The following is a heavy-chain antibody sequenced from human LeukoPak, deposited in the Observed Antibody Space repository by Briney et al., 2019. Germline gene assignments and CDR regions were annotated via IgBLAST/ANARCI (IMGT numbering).Heavy chain of an antibody. CDR2: ISYDGSNK. Sequence: GGSPRLSCAASGFSLTHDAIHWVRQAPGKGLEWVAVISYDGSNKYYADSVKGRFTISRDNSKNTLYLQMNSLRAEDTAVYYCARAGRSRGGTFDYWGQGTLVTVSS. CDR3: ARAGRSRGGTFDY. V-gene: IGHV3-30*04. D-gene: IGHD3-10*01. CDR1: GFSLTHDA. J-gene: IGHJ4*02.